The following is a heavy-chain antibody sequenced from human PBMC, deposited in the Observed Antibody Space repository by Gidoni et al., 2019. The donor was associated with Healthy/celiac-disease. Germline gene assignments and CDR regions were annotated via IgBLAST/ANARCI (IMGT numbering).Heavy chain of an antibody. CDR3: ARVGIYYSDSSGYFDY. V-gene: IGHV4-38-2*01. CDR2: IYHSGTT. J-gene: IGHJ4*02. CDR1: GASISKGYY. D-gene: IGHD3-22*01. Sequence: QVHLQESGPGLVKPSETLSLTCAVSGASISKGYYGGWIRPLPAKGLEWIGNIYHSGTTYYHPSLKSRVIMSVETSKNQFSLKLTSVTAADTAVYFCARVGIYYSDSSGYFDYWGQGSLVTVSS.